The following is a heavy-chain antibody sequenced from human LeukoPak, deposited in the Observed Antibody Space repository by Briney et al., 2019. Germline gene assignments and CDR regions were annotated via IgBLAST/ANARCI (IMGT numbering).Heavy chain of an antibody. D-gene: IGHD3-9*01. V-gene: IGHV3-33*01. CDR2: IWYDGSNK. CDR3: ARDLLIRYFDWLMGDYGMDV. J-gene: IGHJ6*02. CDR1: GFTFSSYG. Sequence: PGGSLRLSCAASGFTFSSYGMHWVRQAPGKGLEWVAVIWYDGSNKYYADSVKGRFTISRDNSKNTLYLQMNSLRAEDTAVYYCARDLLIRYFDWLMGDYGMDVWGQGTTVTVSS.